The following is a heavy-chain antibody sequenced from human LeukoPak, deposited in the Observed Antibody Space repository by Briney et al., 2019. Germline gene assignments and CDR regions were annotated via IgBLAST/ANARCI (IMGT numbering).Heavy chain of an antibody. CDR3: ARGLGLLAPNWFDP. CDR2: INHSGST. CDR1: GGSISSNTHY. V-gene: IGHV4-39*07. Sequence: SETLSLTCNVSGGSISSNTHYWGWIRQPPGKGLEWIGEINHSGSTNYNPSLKSRVTVSVDTSKNQFSLKLSSVTAADTAVYYCARGLGLLAPNWFDPWGQGTLVTVSS. D-gene: IGHD3-3*01. J-gene: IGHJ5*02.